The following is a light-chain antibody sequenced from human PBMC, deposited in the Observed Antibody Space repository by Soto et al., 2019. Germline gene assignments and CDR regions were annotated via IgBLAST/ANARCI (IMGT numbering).Light chain of an antibody. Sequence: EIVMTQSPATLSVSPGETATLSCRASQSVSYNLAWYQQKPGQGPRLLIYGAFTRATGIPARFSGIGSGPAVTLPISSLPSEDFGVYYCQQNKNWTPLTFGGGTKVEIK. J-gene: IGKJ4*01. CDR1: QSVSYN. CDR2: GAF. V-gene: IGKV3-15*01. CDR3: QQNKNWTPLT.